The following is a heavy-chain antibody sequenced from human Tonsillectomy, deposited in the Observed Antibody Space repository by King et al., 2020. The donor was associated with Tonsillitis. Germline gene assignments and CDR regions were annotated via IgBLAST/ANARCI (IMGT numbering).Heavy chain of an antibody. D-gene: IGHD2-15*01. Sequence: QLQESGPGLVKPSQTLSLTCTVSGGSISIGAYYWTWIRQHPGKGLEWIGDVLNSGSTDYNPSLKSRVTISMDTSKNHFSLDLSSVTAADTAVYYCARVLSGGGDYDYWGQGTLVTVSS. CDR3: ARVLSGGGDYDY. J-gene: IGHJ4*02. CDR1: GGSISIGAYY. V-gene: IGHV4-31*03. CDR2: VLNSGST.